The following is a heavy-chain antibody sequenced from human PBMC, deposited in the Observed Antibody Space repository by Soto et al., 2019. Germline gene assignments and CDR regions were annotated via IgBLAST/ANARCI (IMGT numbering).Heavy chain of an antibody. CDR2: ISWNSGNI. CDR3: VRSKGGYSYGTPFDY. CDR1: GFTFDDYA. V-gene: IGHV3-9*01. D-gene: IGHD5-18*01. Sequence: EVQLEESGGALVQPGRSLRLSCAASGFTFDDYAMYWVRQVLGKGLEWVSSISWNSGNIGYADSVKGRFTTSRDNAENSLYLQMNSLRPEYTALYDCVRSKGGYSYGTPFDYWGQGTLVTVSS. J-gene: IGHJ4*02.